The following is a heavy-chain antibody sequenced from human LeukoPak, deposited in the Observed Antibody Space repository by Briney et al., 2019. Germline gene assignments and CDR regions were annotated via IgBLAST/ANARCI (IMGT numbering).Heavy chain of an antibody. Sequence: GGSLRLSCAASGFTFSSYWMSWVRQAPGKGLEWVANIKQDGSEKYYVDSVKGRFTISRDNAKNSLYLQMNSLGAEDTAVYYCATTLHSGYYDLYWGQGTLVTVSS. CDR3: ATTLHSGYYDLY. D-gene: IGHD3-22*01. J-gene: IGHJ4*02. V-gene: IGHV3-7*03. CDR2: IKQDGSEK. CDR1: GFTFSSYW.